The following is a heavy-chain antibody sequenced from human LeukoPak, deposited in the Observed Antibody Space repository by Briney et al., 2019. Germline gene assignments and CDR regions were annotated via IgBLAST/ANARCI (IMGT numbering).Heavy chain of an antibody. Sequence: GGSLRLSCAASGFTVSSNYMSWVRQAPGKGLEWVSVIYSGGSTYYADSVKGRFTISRGNSKNTLYLQMNSLRAEDTAVYYCARDGAPGPYGGGMDVWGQGTTVTVSS. CDR2: IYSGGST. J-gene: IGHJ6*02. V-gene: IGHV3-53*01. CDR1: GFTVSSNY. CDR3: ARDGAPGPYGGGMDV. D-gene: IGHD4-23*01.